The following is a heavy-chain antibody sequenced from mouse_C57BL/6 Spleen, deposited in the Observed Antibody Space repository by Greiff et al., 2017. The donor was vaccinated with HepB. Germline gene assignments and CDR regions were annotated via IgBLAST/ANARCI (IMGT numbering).Heavy chain of an antibody. J-gene: IGHJ4*01. CDR3: ARENGYDAMDY. CDR1: GYTFISYW. V-gene: IGHV1-55*01. CDR2: IYPGSGST. Sequence: VQLQQPGAELVKPGASVKMSCKASGYTFISYWITWVKQRPGQGLEWIGDIYPGSGSTNYNEKFKSKATLTVDTSSSTAYMQLSSLTSEDSAVYYCARENGYDAMDYWGQGTSVTVSS.